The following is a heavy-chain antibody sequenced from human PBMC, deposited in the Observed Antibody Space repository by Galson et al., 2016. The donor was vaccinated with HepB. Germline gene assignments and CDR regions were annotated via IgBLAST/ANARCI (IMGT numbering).Heavy chain of an antibody. D-gene: IGHD3-16*01. V-gene: IGHV3-11*01. CDR2: IAGSGRPI. CDR1: GFTFSDYY. CDR3: AGGGGFSVGAYFDS. Sequence: SLRLSCAASGFTFSDYYMSWIRQAPGRGLEWISYIAGSGRPIYYADSVKGRFTISRDNAKNSLYLQMNSLRAEDTAVYYCAGGGGFSVGAYFDSWGQGTLVTVSS. J-gene: IGHJ4*02.